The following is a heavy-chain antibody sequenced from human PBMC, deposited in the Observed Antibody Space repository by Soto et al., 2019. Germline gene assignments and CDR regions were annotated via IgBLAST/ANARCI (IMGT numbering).Heavy chain of an antibody. CDR3: ARHPSDFWFDP. CDR1: GGSISSSSYF. CDR2: IYYSGST. J-gene: IGHJ5*02. V-gene: IGHV4-39*01. Sequence: QLQLQESGPGLVKPSETLSLTCTVSGGSISSSSYFWGWIRQPPGKGLEWIGSIYYSGSTYYNPSLRSRVTVSVDPSRSQSPPKLRSVTAADTAVYPCARHPSDFWFDPWGQGTLVTVSS. D-gene: IGHD2-21*02.